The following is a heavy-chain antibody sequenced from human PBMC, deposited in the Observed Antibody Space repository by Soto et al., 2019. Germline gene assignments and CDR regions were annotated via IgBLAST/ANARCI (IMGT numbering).Heavy chain of an antibody. D-gene: IGHD3-16*02. CDR1: GGSISSYY. V-gene: IGHV4-59*12. CDR2: IYYSGST. J-gene: IGHJ4*02. Sequence: PETLSLTRTVSGGSISSYYWTWIRQPPGKGLEWIGYIYYSGSTNYNPSLKSRVTISVDTSKNQFSLKLSSVTAADTAVYYCARREKSYYFDYWGQGTLVTVSS. CDR3: ARREKSYYFDY.